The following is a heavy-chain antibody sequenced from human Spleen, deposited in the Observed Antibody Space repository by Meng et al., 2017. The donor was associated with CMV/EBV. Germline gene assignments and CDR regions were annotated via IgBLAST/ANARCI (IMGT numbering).Heavy chain of an antibody. V-gene: IGHV3-21*06. CDR3: ARDVRFSKGFDM. D-gene: IGHD3-3*01. J-gene: IGHJ3*02. CDR1: GFTFGDDT. Sequence: GGSLRLSCAATGFTFGDDTMNWVRQAPGKGLEWVPSISSRVNYMYYADSVKGRFIISRDSAKNSVSLQMNSLRAEDTAVYYCARDVRFSKGFDMWGQGTVVTVSS. CDR2: ISSRVNYM.